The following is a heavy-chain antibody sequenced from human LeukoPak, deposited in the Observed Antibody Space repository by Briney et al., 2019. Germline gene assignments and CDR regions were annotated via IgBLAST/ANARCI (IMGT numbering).Heavy chain of an antibody. CDR1: GFTFSSYW. CDR2: IKQDGSQK. Sequence: GGSLRLSCTASGFTFSSYWMTWVRQAPGKGLEWVANIKQDGSQKYYVDSMKGRFTISRDNAKNSLYLQMNSLRAEDTAVYFCARGQTLTFWGQGTLVTVSS. V-gene: IGHV3-7*01. J-gene: IGHJ4*02. D-gene: IGHD3-16*01. CDR3: ARGQTLTF.